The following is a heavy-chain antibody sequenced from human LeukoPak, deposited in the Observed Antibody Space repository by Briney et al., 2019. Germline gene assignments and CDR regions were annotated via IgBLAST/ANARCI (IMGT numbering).Heavy chain of an antibody. J-gene: IGHJ3*02. D-gene: IGHD2-2*01. CDR1: GFTFSSYA. CDR3: ATRTLLGYCSSTSCPGSI. Sequence: GGSLRLSCAASGFTFSSYAMSWVRQAPGKGLEWVSAISGSGGSTYYADSVKGRFTISRDNSKNTLYLQMNSLRAEDTAVYYCATRTLLGYCSSTSCPGSIWGQGTMVTVSS. CDR2: ISGSGGST. V-gene: IGHV3-23*01.